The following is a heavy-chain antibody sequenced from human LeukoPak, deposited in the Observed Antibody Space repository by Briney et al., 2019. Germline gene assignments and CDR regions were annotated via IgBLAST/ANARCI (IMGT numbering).Heavy chain of an antibody. J-gene: IGHJ6*02. D-gene: IGHD2-2*01. Sequence: PSETLSLTCAVYGGSFSGYYWSLIRQPPGKGLEWIGEINHSGSTNYNPSLKSRVTISVDTSKNQFSLKLSSVTAADTAVYYCARDGLRSTSQLYYYGMDVWGQGTTVTVSS. CDR1: GGSFSGYY. CDR2: INHSGST. CDR3: ARDGLRSTSQLYYYGMDV. V-gene: IGHV4-34*01.